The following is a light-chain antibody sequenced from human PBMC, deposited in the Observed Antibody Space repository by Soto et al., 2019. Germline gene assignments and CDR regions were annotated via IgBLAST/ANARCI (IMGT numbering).Light chain of an antibody. CDR1: QSVRSSY. J-gene: IGKJ3*01. V-gene: IGKV3D-20*02. Sequence: TLTQRTLSLSPGATASLSFRASQSVRSSYLAWYQQKPGQAPRLLIYEASNRATGVPARFSGSGSGTDFTLTIFRLEPEVFAVYYGQQCSNKLFGAGAKVDIK. CDR2: EAS. CDR3: QQCSNKL.